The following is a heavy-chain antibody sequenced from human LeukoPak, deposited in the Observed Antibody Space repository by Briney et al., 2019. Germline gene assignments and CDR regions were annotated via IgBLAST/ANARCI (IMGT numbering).Heavy chain of an antibody. Sequence: GGSLRLSCAASGFDFNNYYMSWVRQAPGKGLEWLANIKFDGSDTYYVDSVKGRFTISRDNAKNSLYLQMSSLRVEDTALYYCTRDEGATVATYRFDFWGQGTLVTVSS. J-gene: IGHJ4*02. CDR1: GFDFNNYY. D-gene: IGHD4-17*01. V-gene: IGHV3-7*01. CDR3: TRDEGATVATYRFDF. CDR2: IKFDGSDT.